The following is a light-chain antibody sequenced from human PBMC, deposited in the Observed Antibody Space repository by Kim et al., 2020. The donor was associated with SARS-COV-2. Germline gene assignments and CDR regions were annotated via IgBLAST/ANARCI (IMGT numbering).Light chain of an antibody. J-gene: IGKJ2*01. CDR2: AAS. Sequence: SASVGATVTIPGLASQSISSYLNWNQQKPGKAPQLLIYAASTLQTGVPSRFSGSGSGTNFTLPISSLQPEDFATYYCQQTYTTPFPFGQGTKLEI. CDR1: QSISSY. CDR3: QQTYTTPFP. V-gene: IGKV1-39*01.